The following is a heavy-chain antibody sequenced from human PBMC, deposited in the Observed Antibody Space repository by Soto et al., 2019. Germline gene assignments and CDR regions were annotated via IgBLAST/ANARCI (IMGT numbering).Heavy chain of an antibody. J-gene: IGHJ6*04. CDR3: ATHSVSTFSAPHTF. D-gene: IGHD3-10*01. CDR2: ITTKVAGETT. CDR1: GFTFSDAW. Sequence: EVQLVESGGGLVKPGGSLRLSCAASGFTFSDAWMTWVRQPPGKGLEWVGRITTKVAGETTDFAAPVKGRFTIVGDDSKNTLYLQMNNLKADDTALYYCATHSVSTFSAPHTFWGEGTSVTVSS. V-gene: IGHV3-15*01.